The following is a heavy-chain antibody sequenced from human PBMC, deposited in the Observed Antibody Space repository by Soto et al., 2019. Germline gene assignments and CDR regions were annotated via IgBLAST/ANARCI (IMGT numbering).Heavy chain of an antibody. CDR2: IYYSGST. V-gene: IGHV4-39*01. Sequence: QLQLQESGPGLVKPSETLSLTCTVSGGSISSSSYYWGWIRQPPGKGLEWIGSIYYSGSTYYNPSLKSRVTMHVDTSTNQFSLKLSSVTAADTAVYYCARHRDGYNERDFDYWGQGTLVTVSS. J-gene: IGHJ4*02. D-gene: IGHD5-12*01. CDR3: ARHRDGYNERDFDY. CDR1: GGSISSSSYY.